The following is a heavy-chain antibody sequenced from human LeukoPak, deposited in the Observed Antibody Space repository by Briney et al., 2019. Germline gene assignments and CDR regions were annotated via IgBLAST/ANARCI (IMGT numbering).Heavy chain of an antibody. J-gene: IGHJ4*02. Sequence: ASVKVSRKASGYDFLSYGINWVRQAPGQGLEWMGWINPKTTNPAYAQGFSGRFVFSLDTSVSTAYLQISGLKAEDTAIYYCARGRDLESCTGGTCYLTHHFDYWGQGTLVTVSS. CDR1: GYDFLSYG. D-gene: IGHD2-15*01. CDR2: INPKTTNP. V-gene: IGHV7-4-1*02. CDR3: ARGRDLESCTGGTCYLTHHFDY.